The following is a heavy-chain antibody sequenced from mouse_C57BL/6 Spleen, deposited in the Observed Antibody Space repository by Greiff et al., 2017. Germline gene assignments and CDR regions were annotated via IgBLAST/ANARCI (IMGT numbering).Heavy chain of an antibody. J-gene: IGHJ1*03. CDR1: GFTFSSYG. CDR2: ISSGGSYT. D-gene: IGHD2-14*01. V-gene: IGHV5-6*02. Sequence: EVKLVESGGDLVKPGGSLKLSCAASGFTFSSYGMSWVRQTPDKRLEWVATISSGGSYTYYPDSVKGRFTISRDNAKNTLYLQMSSRKSEDTAMYYCARRVPQTGFDVWGTGTTVTVSS. CDR3: ARRVPQTGFDV.